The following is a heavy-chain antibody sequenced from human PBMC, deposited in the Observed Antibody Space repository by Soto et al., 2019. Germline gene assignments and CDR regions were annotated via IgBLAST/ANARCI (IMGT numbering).Heavy chain of an antibody. CDR1: GGTFSSYA. D-gene: IGHD2-2*01. CDR2: IIPIFGTA. Sequence: QVQLVQSGAEVKKPGSSVKVSCKASGGTFSSYAIRWVRQATGQGLEWMGGIIPIFGTANDAQKFQGRVTITADESTSTAYMELSSLRSEETAVYYCARKISSDYCSSTSCLTGPPRKNYYYGMDVWGQGTTVTVSS. J-gene: IGHJ6*02. V-gene: IGHV1-69*01. CDR3: ARKISSDYCSSTSCLTGPPRKNYYYGMDV.